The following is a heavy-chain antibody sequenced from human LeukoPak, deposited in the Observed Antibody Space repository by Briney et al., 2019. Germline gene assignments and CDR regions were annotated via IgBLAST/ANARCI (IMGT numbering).Heavy chain of an antibody. Sequence: SVKVSCKASGGTFSSYAISWVRQAPGQGLEWMGGIIPIFGTANYAQKFQGRVTITTDESTSTAYMELSSLRSEDTAVYYRAREDTAAGTSWFDPWGQGTLVTVSS. V-gene: IGHV1-69*05. CDR1: GGTFSSYA. CDR3: AREDTAAGTSWFDP. J-gene: IGHJ5*02. CDR2: IIPIFGTA. D-gene: IGHD6-13*01.